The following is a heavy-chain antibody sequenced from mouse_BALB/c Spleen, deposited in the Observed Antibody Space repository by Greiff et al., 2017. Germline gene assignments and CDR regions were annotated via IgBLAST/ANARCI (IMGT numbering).Heavy chain of an antibody. CDR1: GFSLTSYG. CDR2: IWAGGST. CDR3: ARAGYDVGWFAY. Sequence: VQGVESGPGLVAPSQSLSITCTVSGFSLTSYGVHWVRQPPGKGLEWLGVIWAGGSTNYNSALMSRLSISKDNSKSQVFLKMNSLQTDDTAMYYCARAGYDVGWFAYWGQGTLVTVSA. J-gene: IGHJ3*01. V-gene: IGHV2-9*02. D-gene: IGHD2-14*01.